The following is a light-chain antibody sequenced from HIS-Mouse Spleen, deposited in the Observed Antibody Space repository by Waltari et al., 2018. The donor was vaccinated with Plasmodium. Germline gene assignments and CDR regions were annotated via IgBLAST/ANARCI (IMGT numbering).Light chain of an antibody. Sequence: QPVLTQPPSSSASPGESARLTCTLPSDINVGSYTIYWYQKKPGSPPRYLLYYSSDSDKGQGSGVPSRFSGSKDASANTGILLISGLQSEDEADYYCMIWPSNASGVFGGGTKLTVL. J-gene: IGLJ3*02. CDR1: SDINVGSYT. CDR2: YSSDSDK. CDR3: MIWPSNASGV. V-gene: IGLV5-37*01.